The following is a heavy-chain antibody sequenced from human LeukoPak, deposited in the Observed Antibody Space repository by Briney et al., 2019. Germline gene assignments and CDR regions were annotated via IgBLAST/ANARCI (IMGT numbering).Heavy chain of an antibody. Sequence: PGGSLKLSCAASGFTVSSNYMSWVRQAPGKGLEWVSVIYSGGSTYYADSVKGRFTISRDNSKSTPYLQMNSLRAEDTAVYYCARDACSSTSCSMDYWGQGTLVTVSS. CDR2: IYSGGST. V-gene: IGHV3-53*01. CDR1: GFTVSSNY. J-gene: IGHJ4*02. D-gene: IGHD2-2*01. CDR3: ARDACSSTSCSMDY.